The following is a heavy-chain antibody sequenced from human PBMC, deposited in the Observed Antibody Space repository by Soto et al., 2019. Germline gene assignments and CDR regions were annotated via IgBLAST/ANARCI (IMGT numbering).Heavy chain of an antibody. J-gene: IGHJ3*02. CDR1: GYTFTSYG. CDR2: ISAYNGNT. CDR3: ARDGDYYDSSGYHHDAFDI. Sequence: ASVKVSCKASGYTFTSYGISWVRQAPGQGLEWMGWISAYNGNTNYAQKLQGRVTMTTDTSTSTAYMELRSLRSDDTAVYYCARDGDYYDSSGYHHDAFDIWGQGTMVTVSS. V-gene: IGHV1-18*01. D-gene: IGHD3-22*01.